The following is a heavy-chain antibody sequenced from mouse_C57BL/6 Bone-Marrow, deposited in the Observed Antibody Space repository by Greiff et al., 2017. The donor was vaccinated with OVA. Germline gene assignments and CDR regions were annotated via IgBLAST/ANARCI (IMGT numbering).Heavy chain of an antibody. CDR1: GFSLSTSGMG. CDR2: IYWDDDN. Sequence: QVTLKECGPGILQSSQTLSLTCSFSGFSLSTSGMGVSWLRQPSGKGLEGLAHIYWDDDNRYNPSLKSRLTISKDTSRNQVFLKITSVDTADTATYYCARRAYYYGRPYFDYWGQGTTLTVSS. J-gene: IGHJ2*01. V-gene: IGHV8-12*01. D-gene: IGHD1-1*01. CDR3: ARRAYYYGRPYFDY.